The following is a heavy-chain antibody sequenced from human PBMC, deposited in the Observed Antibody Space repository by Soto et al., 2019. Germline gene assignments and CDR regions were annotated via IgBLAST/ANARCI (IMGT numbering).Heavy chain of an antibody. Sequence: PGGSLRLSCAAFGFPFHNYWMHWVPQAPRKGPVWGSRINGAGDTTTYADSARGRFTVSRDNAENAVYLQMKSLRAEDAGVYYCGRVTYDYDRNGEIYYFDHWGQGSLVTVSS. CDR1: GFPFHNYW. CDR2: INGAGDTT. V-gene: IGHV3-74*03. D-gene: IGHD3-22*01. J-gene: IGHJ4*02. CDR3: GRVTYDYDRNGEIYYFDH.